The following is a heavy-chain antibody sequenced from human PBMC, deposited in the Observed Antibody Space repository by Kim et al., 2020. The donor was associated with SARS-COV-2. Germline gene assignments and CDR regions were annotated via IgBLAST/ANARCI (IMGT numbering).Heavy chain of an antibody. D-gene: IGHD6-6*01. J-gene: IGHJ4*02. V-gene: IGHV3-15*01. CDR3: TSISTSSSFDS. CDR2: T. Sequence: TDVAAPVKGRFTISRDDSKNTLYLQMDSLKTEDTAIYYCTSISTSSSFDSWGQGTLVTVSS.